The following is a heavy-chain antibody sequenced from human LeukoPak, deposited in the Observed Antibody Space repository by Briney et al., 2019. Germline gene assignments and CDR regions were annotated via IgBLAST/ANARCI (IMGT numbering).Heavy chain of an antibody. CDR2: IRSKAYGGTT. D-gene: IGHD5-12*01. J-gene: IGHJ2*01. CDR1: GFTFGDYA. CDR3: TRATAVWYFDL. Sequence: GGSLRLSCTASGFTFGDYAMSWFRQAPGKGLEWVGSIRSKAYGGTTEYAASVKGRFTISRDDSKSIAYLQMNSLKTEDTAVYYCTRATAVWYFDLWGRGTLVTVSS. V-gene: IGHV3-49*03.